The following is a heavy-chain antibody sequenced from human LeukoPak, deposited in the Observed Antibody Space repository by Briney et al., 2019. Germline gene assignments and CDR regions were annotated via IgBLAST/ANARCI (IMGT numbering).Heavy chain of an antibody. CDR2: IWYDGSNK. J-gene: IGHJ6*03. V-gene: IGHV3-33*06. Sequence: PGGSLRLSCAASGFTFSSYGMHWVRQAPGKGLEWVAVIWYDGSNKYYADSVEGRFTISRDNSKNTLYLQMNSLRAEDTAVYYCAKGSTSAYYYYYYMDVWGKGTTVIVSS. CDR3: AKGSTSAYYYYYYMDV. CDR1: GFTFSSYG. D-gene: IGHD2-2*01.